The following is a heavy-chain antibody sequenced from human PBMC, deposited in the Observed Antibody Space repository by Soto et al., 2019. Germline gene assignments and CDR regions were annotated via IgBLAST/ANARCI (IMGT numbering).Heavy chain of an antibody. CDR2: IWSDGSNK. CDR3: VREKFGDDFDF. J-gene: IGHJ4*02. V-gene: IGHV3-33*01. D-gene: IGHD2-21*02. CDR1: GFTFTNYA. Sequence: QVQLVESGGGVVQPGRSLRLSCAASGFTFTNYAMHWVRQAPGKEPEWVAIIWSDGSNKYYADSVKGRFTISRDNSKNPLYLQMNSLRAEDTAVYYCVREKFGDDFDFWGQGTLVTVSS.